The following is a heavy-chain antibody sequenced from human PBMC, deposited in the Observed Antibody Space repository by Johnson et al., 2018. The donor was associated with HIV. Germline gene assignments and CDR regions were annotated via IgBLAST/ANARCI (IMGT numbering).Heavy chain of an antibody. CDR2: ISSSTNTI. Sequence: VQLVESGGGLVQPGGSLRLSCAASGFTFSRYWMHWVRQGPGKGLEWVSYISSSTNTIYYADSVQGRFTISRYIAKNTLYLQMNSLRAEDTAVYYCARDGRGLDAFDIWGQGTMVTVSS. J-gene: IGHJ3*02. D-gene: IGHD3/OR15-3a*01. CDR1: GFTFSRYW. CDR3: ARDGRGLDAFDI. V-gene: IGHV3-48*04.